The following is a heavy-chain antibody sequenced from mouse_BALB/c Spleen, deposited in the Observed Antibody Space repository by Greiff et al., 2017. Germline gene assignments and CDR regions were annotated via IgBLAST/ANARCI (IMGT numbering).Heavy chain of an antibody. CDR1: GYSITSGYY. Sequence: ESGPGLVKPSPSLSLTCSVTGYSITSGYYWNWIRQFPGNKLEWMGYISYDGSNNYNPSLKNRITITRDTSKNQFFLKLNSVTTEDTATYYCASYGISYNRYFDVWGAGTTVTVSS. V-gene: IGHV3-6*02. J-gene: IGHJ1*01. CDR3: ASYGISYNRYFDV. D-gene: IGHD1-1*01. CDR2: ISYDGSN.